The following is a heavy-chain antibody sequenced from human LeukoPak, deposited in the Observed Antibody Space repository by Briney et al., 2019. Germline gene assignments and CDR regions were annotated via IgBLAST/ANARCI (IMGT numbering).Heavy chain of an antibody. D-gene: IGHD2-2*03. Sequence: GASVTVSCKASGYTFTGYYMHWVRQAPGQGLEWMGWVNPNSGGTNYAQKFQGRVTMTRDTSISTAYMELRRLRSDDTAVYYCARVDTVPFCYGMDVWGQGTTVTVSS. CDR2: VNPNSGGT. CDR1: GYTFTGYY. J-gene: IGHJ6*02. V-gene: IGHV1-2*02. CDR3: ARVDTVPFCYGMDV.